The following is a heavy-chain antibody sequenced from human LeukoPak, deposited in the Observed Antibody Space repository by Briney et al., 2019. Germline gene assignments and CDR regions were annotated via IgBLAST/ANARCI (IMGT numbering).Heavy chain of an antibody. CDR2: IYYSGST. Sequence: PSETLSLTCTVSGGSISSSSYYWGWTRQPPGKGLEWIGSIYYSGSTYYNPSLESRVTISVDTSKNQFSLKLSSVTAADTAVYYCATSGWYLLPGVYWGQGTLVTVSS. J-gene: IGHJ4*02. V-gene: IGHV4-39*01. D-gene: IGHD6-19*01. CDR1: GGSISSSSYY. CDR3: ATSGWYLLPGVY.